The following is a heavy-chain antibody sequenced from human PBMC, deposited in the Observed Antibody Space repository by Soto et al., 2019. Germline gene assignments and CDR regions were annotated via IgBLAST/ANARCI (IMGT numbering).Heavy chain of an antibody. Sequence: SLTCTVSGGSISSYYWSWIRQPPGKGLEWIGYIYYSGSTNYNPSLKSRVTISVDTSKNQFSLKLSSVTAADTAVYYCARHPRTGWFDPWGQGTLVTVSS. CDR1: GGSISSYY. J-gene: IGHJ5*02. V-gene: IGHV4-59*01. CDR3: ARHPRTGWFDP. CDR2: IYYSGST.